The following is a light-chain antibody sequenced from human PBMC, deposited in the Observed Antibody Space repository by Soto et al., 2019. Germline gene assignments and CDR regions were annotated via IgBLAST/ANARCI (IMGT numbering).Light chain of an antibody. V-gene: IGKV3-20*01. CDR2: GAS. CDR1: QSVATNY. J-gene: IGKJ1*01. CDR3: QQYGTSTVT. Sequence: EIVLTQSPGTLSLSPGERATLSCRASQSVATNYLAWYQQTPGQAPRLLLYGASSRATDVPDTFSGSGSGTDFTLTISRLEPEDFAVYYCQQYGTSTVTFGQVTKVEIK.